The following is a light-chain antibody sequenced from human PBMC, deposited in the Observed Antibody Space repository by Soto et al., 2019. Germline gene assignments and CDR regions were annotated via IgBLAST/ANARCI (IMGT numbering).Light chain of an antibody. Sequence: EIVMTQSPATLSVSPGERATLSCRASQSVSNNLAWYQQKPGQDPRLLIYGASTRATGIPARFSGSGSGTEFTLTISSLQSEDFAVYYCQQYNNWAITFVQGTRLEIK. V-gene: IGKV3-15*01. CDR3: QQYNNWAIT. J-gene: IGKJ5*01. CDR2: GAS. CDR1: QSVSNN.